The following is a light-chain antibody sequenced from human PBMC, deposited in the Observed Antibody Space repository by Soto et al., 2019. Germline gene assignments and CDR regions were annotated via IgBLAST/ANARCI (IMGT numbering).Light chain of an antibody. Sequence: EIVLTQSPGTLSLSPGERATLSCRASQCFSASNLAWYQQKPGQAPRLLIYSASRRATGIPDRFSGSGSGTDFSLTISRLEAEDFAVYFCQQYGSSPITFGQGTRLENK. CDR1: QCFSASN. V-gene: IGKV3-20*01. CDR2: SAS. J-gene: IGKJ5*01. CDR3: QQYGSSPIT.